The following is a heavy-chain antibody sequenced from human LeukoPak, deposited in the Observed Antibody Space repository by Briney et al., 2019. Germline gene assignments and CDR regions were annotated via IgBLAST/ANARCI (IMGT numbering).Heavy chain of an antibody. CDR2: MNPNSGNT. Sequence: ASVKVSCKASGGTFSSYDINWVRQATGQGLEWMGWMNPNSGNTGYAQKFQGRVTMTRNTSISTAYMELSSLRSEDTAVYYCARGEGYYDILTGYSPSYFDYWGQGTLVTVSS. J-gene: IGHJ4*02. D-gene: IGHD3-9*01. V-gene: IGHV1-8*02. CDR1: GGTFSSYD. CDR3: ARGEGYYDILTGYSPSYFDY.